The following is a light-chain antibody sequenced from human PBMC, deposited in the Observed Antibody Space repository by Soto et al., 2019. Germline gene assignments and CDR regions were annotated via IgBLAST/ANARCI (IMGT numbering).Light chain of an antibody. CDR2: AAS. Sequence: EIVLTQSPGTLSLSPGERATLSCRASQSVTNNYLAWYQQNPGQAPRLLIYAASNRATGIADRFSGSGSGTDFTLTISRLEPEDFAVYYCQQYGSSPWTFGQGTKVDI. V-gene: IGKV3-20*01. CDR3: QQYGSSPWT. CDR1: QSVTNNY. J-gene: IGKJ1*01.